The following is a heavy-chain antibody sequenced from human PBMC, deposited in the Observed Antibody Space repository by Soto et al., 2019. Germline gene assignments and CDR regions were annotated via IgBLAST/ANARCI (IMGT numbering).Heavy chain of an antibody. Sequence: QVQLVQSGAEVKKPGSSVKVSCKASGGTFSSYAISWVRQAPGQGLEWMGGIIPIFGTANYAQKFQGRVTITADESTSTAYMELSGLRSEDTAVYYCASPLKVVPAAMPYYYYGMDVWGQGTTVTVSS. CDR2: IIPIFGTA. D-gene: IGHD2-2*01. CDR3: ASPLKVVPAAMPYYYYGMDV. J-gene: IGHJ6*02. V-gene: IGHV1-69*01. CDR1: GGTFSSYA.